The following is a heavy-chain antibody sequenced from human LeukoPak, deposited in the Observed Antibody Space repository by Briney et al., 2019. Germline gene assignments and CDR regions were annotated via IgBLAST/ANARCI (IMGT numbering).Heavy chain of an antibody. CDR2: ISYDGSNK. CDR1: GFTFSSYA. D-gene: IGHD6-6*01. CDR3: ARDGDPYSSSSMSFNY. J-gene: IGHJ4*02. Sequence: GRSLRLSCAASGFTFSSYAMHWVRQAPGKGLECVAVISYDGSNKYYADSVKGRFTISRDNSKNTLYLQMNSLRAEDTAVYYCARDGDPYSSSSMSFNYWGQGTLVTVSS. V-gene: IGHV3-30-3*01.